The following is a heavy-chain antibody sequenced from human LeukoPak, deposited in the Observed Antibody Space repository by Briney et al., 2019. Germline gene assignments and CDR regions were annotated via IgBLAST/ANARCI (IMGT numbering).Heavy chain of an antibody. D-gene: IGHD6-19*01. CDR3: ARAGSGWSFDY. CDR1: GDSISSYY. V-gene: IGHV4-59*01. J-gene: IGHJ4*02. Sequence: PSETLSLTCSVSGDSISSYYWSWIRQPPGKGLEWIGYIYYSESTNYNPSLKSRVNISVDTSKNQFSLNLRSVTAADTAVYYCARAGSGWSFDYWGQGTLVTVSS. CDR2: IYYSEST.